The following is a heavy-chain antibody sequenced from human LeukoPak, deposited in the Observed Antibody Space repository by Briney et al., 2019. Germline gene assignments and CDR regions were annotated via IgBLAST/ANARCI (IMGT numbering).Heavy chain of an antibody. CDR2: ISAYNGNT. CDR3: ARDGAVAGPSLFDY. CDR1: GYTFTSYG. V-gene: IGHV1-18*01. D-gene: IGHD6-19*01. Sequence: ASVKVSCTASGYTFTSYGISWVRQAPGQGLEWMGWISAYNGNTNYAQKLQGRVTMTTDASTSTAYMELRNLRSDDTAVYYCARDGAVAGPSLFDYWGQGTLVTISS. J-gene: IGHJ4*02.